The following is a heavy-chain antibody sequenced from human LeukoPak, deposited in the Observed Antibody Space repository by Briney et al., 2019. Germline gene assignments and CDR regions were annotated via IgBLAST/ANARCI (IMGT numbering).Heavy chain of an antibody. J-gene: IGHJ4*02. Sequence: GGSLRLSCAASGFTFSSYWMSWVRQAPGKGPEWVANIKQDGSEKYYVDSVKGRFTISGDKAKNSLYLQMNSLRVEDTAVYYCARDTKYAFDNWGQGTLVTVSS. CDR3: ARDTKYAFDN. V-gene: IGHV3-7*01. D-gene: IGHD2-2*01. CDR2: IKQDGSEK. CDR1: GFTFSSYW.